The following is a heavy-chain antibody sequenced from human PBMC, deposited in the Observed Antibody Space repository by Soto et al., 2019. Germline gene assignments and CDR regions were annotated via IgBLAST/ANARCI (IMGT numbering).Heavy chain of an antibody. V-gene: IGHV3-23*01. Sequence: GGSLRLSCAASGFTFSSYAMSWVRQAPGKGLEWVSAISGSGGSTYYADSVKGRFTISRDNSKNTLYLQMNSLRAEDTAVYYCAKGRGYYYDSSGHREFDYWGQGTLVTVS. CDR1: GFTFSSYA. CDR2: ISGSGGST. D-gene: IGHD3-22*01. CDR3: AKGRGYYYDSSGHREFDY. J-gene: IGHJ4*02.